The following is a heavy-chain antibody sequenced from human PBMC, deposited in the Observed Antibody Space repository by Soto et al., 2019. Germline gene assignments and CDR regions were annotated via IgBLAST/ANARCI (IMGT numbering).Heavy chain of an antibody. CDR2: IYPGDSDT. CDR1: GYSFSNYC. V-gene: IGHV5-51*01. CDR3: ARVAAADTIDY. Sequence: PGVPLKISSKGSGYSFSNYCIGWVRQMPGKGLEWMGIIYPGDSDTKYSPSFQGQVTISADKSISTAYLQWSSLKASDTAMYYCARVAAADTIDYWGQGTLVTVSS. D-gene: IGHD6-13*01. J-gene: IGHJ4*02.